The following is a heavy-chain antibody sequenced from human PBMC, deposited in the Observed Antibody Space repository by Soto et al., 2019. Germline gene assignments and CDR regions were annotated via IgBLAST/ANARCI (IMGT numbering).Heavy chain of an antibody. CDR1: GFTFSSYA. V-gene: IGHV3-64D*08. J-gene: IGHJ4*02. Sequence: GGSLRLSCSASGFTFSSYAMHWVRQAPGKGLEYVSAISSNGGSTYYADSVKGRFTISRDNSKNTLYLQMSSLRAEDTAVYYCVKAILRSSSCFDYWGQGTLVTVSS. CDR3: VKAILRSSSCFDY. D-gene: IGHD6-6*01. CDR2: ISSNGGST.